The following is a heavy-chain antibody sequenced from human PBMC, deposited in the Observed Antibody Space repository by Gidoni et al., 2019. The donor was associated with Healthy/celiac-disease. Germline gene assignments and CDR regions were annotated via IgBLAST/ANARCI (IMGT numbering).Heavy chain of an antibody. CDR2: INPSGGST. D-gene: IGHD5-18*01. CDR1: GYTFTSYY. CDR3: ARDLGWDTAMVTLNYYYGMDV. Sequence: QVQLVQSGAEVKKPGASVKVSCKASGYTFTSYYMHWVRQAPGQGLEWMGIINPSGGSTSYAQKFQGRVTMTRDTSTSTVYMELSSLRSEDTAVYYCARDLGWDTAMVTLNYYYGMDVWGQGTTVTVSS. V-gene: IGHV1-46*01. J-gene: IGHJ6*02.